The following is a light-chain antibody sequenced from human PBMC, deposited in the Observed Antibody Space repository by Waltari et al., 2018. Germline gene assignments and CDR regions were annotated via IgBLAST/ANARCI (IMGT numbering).Light chain of an antibody. CDR1: QSISSY. J-gene: IGKJ1*01. Sequence: DIQMTQSPSSLSASVGDRVTITCRASQSISSYLNWYQQKPGKAPKLLIYAASSLQSGVPSRFSGSGSGTDFTLTISSLQPEDFATYYCQQYYSVPPTFGQGTKVEIK. CDR3: QQYYSVPPT. CDR2: AAS. V-gene: IGKV1-39*01.